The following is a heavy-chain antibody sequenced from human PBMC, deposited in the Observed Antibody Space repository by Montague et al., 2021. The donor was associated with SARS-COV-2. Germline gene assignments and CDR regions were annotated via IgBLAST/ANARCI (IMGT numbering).Heavy chain of an antibody. V-gene: IGHV4-30-2*01. D-gene: IGHD4-17*01. CDR1: GCSISRAGYS. Sequence: TLSLTCAVSGCSISRAGYSLFWIPERPGKGLEWLGRIHHNDYTYSDTSLKSPATISGDRPKNQIYLRVTSVSTAHTAVYSCASYRDYGDYYWGHVILV. J-gene: IGHJ4*01. CDR2: IHHNDYT. CDR3: ASYRDYGDYY.